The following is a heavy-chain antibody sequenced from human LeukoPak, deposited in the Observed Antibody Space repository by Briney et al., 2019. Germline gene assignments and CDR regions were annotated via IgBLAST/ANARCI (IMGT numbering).Heavy chain of an antibody. J-gene: IGHJ4*02. CDR3: TIDTSAERGQQLAN. CDR1: GFSFSSYS. D-gene: IGHD6-13*01. V-gene: IGHV3-48*01. Sequence: GGSLRLSCAASGFSFSSYSMNWVRQAPGKGLEWVSYISSSSSTIYYADSVKGRFTISRDNAKNSLYLQMNSLRADDTAVYYCTIDTSAERGQQLANWGQGTLVSVSS. CDR2: ISSSSSTI.